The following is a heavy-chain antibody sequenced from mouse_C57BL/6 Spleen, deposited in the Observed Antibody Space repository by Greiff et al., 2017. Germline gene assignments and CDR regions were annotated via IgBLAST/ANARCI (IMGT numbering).Heavy chain of an antibody. V-gene: IGHV5-12*01. CDR1: GFTFSDYY. CDR3: ARHYYGSSPYYYAMDY. CDR2: ISNGGGST. J-gene: IGHJ4*01. D-gene: IGHD1-1*01. Sequence: EVQGVESGGGLVQPGGSLKLSCAASGFTFSDYYMYWVRQTPEKRLEWVAYISNGGGSTYYPDTVKGRFTISRDNAKNTLYLQISRLKSEDTAMYYCARHYYGSSPYYYAMDYWGQGTSVTVSS.